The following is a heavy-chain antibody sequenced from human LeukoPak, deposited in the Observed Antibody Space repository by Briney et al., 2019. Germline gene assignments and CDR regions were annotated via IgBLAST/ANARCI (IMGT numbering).Heavy chain of an antibody. CDR2: ISYDGSSK. D-gene: IGHD5-18*01. V-gene: IGHV3-30*18. CDR1: GFTFSSYG. J-gene: IGHJ4*02. Sequence: PGGSLRLSCAASGFTFSSYGMHWVRQTPGKGLEWVAVISYDGSSKYYADSVKGRFTISRDNSKNTLYLQMNSLRAEDTAVYYCAKDHLAGYSYGGLYFDFWGQGTLVTVSS. CDR3: AKDHLAGYSYGGLYFDF.